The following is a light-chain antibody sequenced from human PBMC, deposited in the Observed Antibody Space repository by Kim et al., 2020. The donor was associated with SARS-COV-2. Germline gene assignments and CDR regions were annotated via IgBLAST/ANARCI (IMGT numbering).Light chain of an antibody. CDR1: SLRRYY. CDR3: QSRDSSGKVV. Sequence: SSELTQDPAVSVALGHTVSITCQGDSLRRYYVSGYQRRPGQAPLLVIYGKNNRPSGIPDRVSGSSSGNTASLTITGAQPEDEADYYCQSRDSSGKVVLGVGTRLTAL. CDR2: GKN. V-gene: IGLV3-19*01. J-gene: IGLJ2*01.